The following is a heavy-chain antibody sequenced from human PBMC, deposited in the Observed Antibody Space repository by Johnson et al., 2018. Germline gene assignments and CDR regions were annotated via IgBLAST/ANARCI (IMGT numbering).Heavy chain of an antibody. CDR2: IWYDGSNK. V-gene: IGHV3-33*01. Sequence: VQLVESGGGVVQPGRSXRLSCAASGFTFSSYVMHWVRQAPGKGLEWVAVIWYDGSNKYYADSVKGRFTISRDNSKNTLYLQMNSLRAEDTAVYYCARWGTYSGSLGNIFWGQGTMVTVSS. D-gene: IGHD1-26*01. CDR1: GFTFSSYV. J-gene: IGHJ3*01. CDR3: ARWGTYSGSLGNIF.